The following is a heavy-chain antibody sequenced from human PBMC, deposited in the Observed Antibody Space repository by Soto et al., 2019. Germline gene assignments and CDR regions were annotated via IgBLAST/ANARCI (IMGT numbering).Heavy chain of an antibody. CDR2: ISGSGGST. CDR3: AKVKGWGDQLLDYYYMDV. CDR1: GFTFSSYA. Sequence: GGSLRLSCAASGFTFSSYAMSWVRQAPGKGLEWVSAISGSGGSTYYSDSVKGRFTISRDNSKNTLYLQMNSLRAEDTAVYYCAKVKGWGDQLLDYYYMDVWGKGTTVTVSS. D-gene: IGHD2-2*01. V-gene: IGHV3-23*01. J-gene: IGHJ6*03.